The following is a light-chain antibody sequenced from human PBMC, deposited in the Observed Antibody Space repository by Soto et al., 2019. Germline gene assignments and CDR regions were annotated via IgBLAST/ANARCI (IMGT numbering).Light chain of an antibody. CDR2: EVS. CDR3: SSYTSRTVV. V-gene: IGLV2-14*01. J-gene: IGLJ2*01. CDR1: SSYVGGYNY. Sequence: QSVLTQPASVSGSPGQSITISCTGASSYVGGYNYVSWYHHHPGKAPKLMIYEVSNRPSGVSNRFSGSKSGNTASLTISGLQAEDEANYYCSSYTSRTVVFGGGTKVTVL.